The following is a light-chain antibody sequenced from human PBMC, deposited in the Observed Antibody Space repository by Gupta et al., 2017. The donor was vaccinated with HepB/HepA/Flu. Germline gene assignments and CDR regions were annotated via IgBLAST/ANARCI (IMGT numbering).Light chain of an antibody. Sequence: DVVMTQSPLFLPVTLGQPASISCRSSQSLVDGDGNTFLTWFQQRPGHSPRRLIYKVSNRDSGVPDRFSGSRSGTDFTLKISRVEAEDVGVYYCLQTTHWLYTFGQGTKLEIK. V-gene: IGKV2-30*01. CDR3: LQTTHWLYT. J-gene: IGKJ2*01. CDR2: KVS. CDR1: QSLVDGDGNTF.